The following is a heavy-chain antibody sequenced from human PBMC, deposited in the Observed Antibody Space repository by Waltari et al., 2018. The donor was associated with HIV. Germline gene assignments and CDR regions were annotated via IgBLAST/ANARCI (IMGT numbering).Heavy chain of an antibody. CDR3: ARHGPLGVATINHYYYGMDV. V-gene: IGHV5-51*01. J-gene: IGHJ6*02. CDR1: GYSFTSYW. Sequence: EVQLVQSGAEVKKPGESLKISCKGSGYSFTSYWIGWESQMAGKGLEWMGIIYPGDSDTRYSPSFQGQVTISADKSISTAYLQWSSLKASDTAMYYCARHGPLGVATINHYYYGMDVWGQGTTVTVSS. D-gene: IGHD5-12*01. CDR2: IYPGDSDT.